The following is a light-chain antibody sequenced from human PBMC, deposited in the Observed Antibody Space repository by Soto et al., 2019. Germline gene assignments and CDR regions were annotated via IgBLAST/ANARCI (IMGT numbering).Light chain of an antibody. CDR2: YDR. J-gene: IGLJ2*01. V-gene: IGLV3-21*04. Sequence: SYELTQPPSVSVAPGETARITCGESNIGTQSVHWYQQRPGQAPVLVIFYDRERPSGMPGRFSGSNSGNTATLTISRVEAGDEADYYCQVWDSNNDRAIFGGGTKVTVL. CDR3: QVWDSNNDRAI. CDR1: NIGTQS.